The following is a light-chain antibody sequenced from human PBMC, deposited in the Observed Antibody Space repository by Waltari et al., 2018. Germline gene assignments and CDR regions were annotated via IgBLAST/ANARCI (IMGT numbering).Light chain of an antibody. V-gene: IGKV1-9*01. CDR2: VAS. Sequence: TQLTQSPSSLSASVGDRVTITCPARQGIRKSLAWYQQKPGQAPKVLIDVASTLQRGVPSRFSASGSGTDFTLTISSLQPEDFATYYCQQLDSYPITFGQGTRLDIK. J-gene: IGKJ5*01. CDR1: QGIRKS. CDR3: QQLDSYPIT.